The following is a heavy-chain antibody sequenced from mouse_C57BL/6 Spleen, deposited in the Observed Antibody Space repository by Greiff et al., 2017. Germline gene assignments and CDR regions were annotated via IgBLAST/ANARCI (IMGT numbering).Heavy chain of an antibody. CDR3: VYGNSKTLLFAY. V-gene: IGHV1-39*01. CDR2: INPNYGTT. D-gene: IGHD2-10*02. CDR1: GYSFTDYN. Sequence: EVHLVESGPELVKPGASVKISCKASGYSFTDYNMNWVKQSNGKSLEWIGVINPNYGTTSYNQKFKGKATLTVDQSSSTAYMQLNSLSSVDSAVYYCVYGNSKTLLFAYWGQGTLVTVSA. J-gene: IGHJ3*01.